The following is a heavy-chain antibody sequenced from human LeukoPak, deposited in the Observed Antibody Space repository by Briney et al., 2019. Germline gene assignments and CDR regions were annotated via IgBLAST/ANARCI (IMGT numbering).Heavy chain of an antibody. CDR1: GFTFSTYG. D-gene: IGHD2-15*01. CDR2: ISYDGSSK. V-gene: IGHV3-30*18. CDR3: AKDQWYCSGGSCYGVDY. Sequence: GGSLRLSCAASGFTFSTYGMHWVRQAPGKGLEWVAVISYDGSSKYYADSVKGRFTISRDNSKNTLYLQMNYLRTEDTAVFYCAKDQWYCSGGSCYGVDYWGQGTLVTVSS. J-gene: IGHJ4*02.